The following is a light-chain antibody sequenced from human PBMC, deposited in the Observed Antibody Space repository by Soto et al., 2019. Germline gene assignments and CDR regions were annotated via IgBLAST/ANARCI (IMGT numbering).Light chain of an antibody. Sequence: EIVLTQSPGTVSLSPGETGTLSCRASHSVNSNYLAWYQQKLGQPPRVLIYGASRRAAGIPERFSGSGSGTDFTLTISRLEPEDSAVYYCQQYGISPVTFGQGTRLEIQ. V-gene: IGKV3-20*01. CDR2: GAS. CDR3: QQYGISPVT. J-gene: IGKJ5*01. CDR1: HSVNSNY.